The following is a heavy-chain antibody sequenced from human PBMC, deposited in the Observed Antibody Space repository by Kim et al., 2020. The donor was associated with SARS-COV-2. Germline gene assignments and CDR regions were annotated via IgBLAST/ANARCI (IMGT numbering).Heavy chain of an antibody. D-gene: IGHD3-3*01. J-gene: IGHJ5*02. CDR3: ARDSRIFGVVVDP. CDR1: VYTFTSYA. CDR2: INAGNGNT. Sequence: ASVKVSCKASVYTFTSYAMHWVRQAPGQRLEWMGWINAGNGNTKYSQKFQGRVTITRDTSASTAYMELSSLRSEDTAVYYCARDSRIFGVVVDPWGQGTLVTVSS. V-gene: IGHV1-3*01.